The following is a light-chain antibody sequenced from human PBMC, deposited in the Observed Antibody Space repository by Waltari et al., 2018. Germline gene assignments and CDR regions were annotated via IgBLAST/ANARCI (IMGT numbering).Light chain of an antibody. CDR1: RSAVGGYNY. Sequence: QSALIQPRSVSGSPGQSVTIPCTCSRSAVGGYNYVSWYQNHPGKAPKLILYDVSKRPSGVPDRFSGSKSGSTASLTISGLQAEDEADYYCCSHAGSYTLIFGGGTKLTVL. V-gene: IGLV2-11*01. CDR2: DVS. J-gene: IGLJ2*01. CDR3: CSHAGSYTLI.